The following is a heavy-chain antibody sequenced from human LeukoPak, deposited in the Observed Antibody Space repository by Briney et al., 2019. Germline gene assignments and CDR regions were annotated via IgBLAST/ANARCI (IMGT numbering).Heavy chain of an antibody. Sequence: PGGSLRLSCAASGFTFSSYGMHWVRQAPGKGLDWVAFIHHDGSNKYYADSVRGRFTISRDNSKNTLYLQMNSLRAEDTAVYYCARDPSLGYCSGGSCSSFDYWGQGTLVTVSS. CDR3: ARDPSLGYCSGGSCSSFDY. D-gene: IGHD2-15*01. J-gene: IGHJ4*02. CDR2: IHHDGSNK. V-gene: IGHV3-30*02. CDR1: GFTFSSYG.